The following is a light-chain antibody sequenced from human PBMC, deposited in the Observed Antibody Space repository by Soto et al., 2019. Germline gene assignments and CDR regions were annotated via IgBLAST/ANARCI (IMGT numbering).Light chain of an antibody. CDR3: HQYNSYSPT. J-gene: IGKJ4*01. Sequence: DIQMTQSPSTLSGSVGDRVTITCRASQSVTSWLAWYQQKPGKAPKLLIYDASSLESGVPSRFSGRGSGTEFTLTISSLQPDDFATYYCHQYNSYSPTFGGGTKVDIK. CDR1: QSVTSW. CDR2: DAS. V-gene: IGKV1-5*01.